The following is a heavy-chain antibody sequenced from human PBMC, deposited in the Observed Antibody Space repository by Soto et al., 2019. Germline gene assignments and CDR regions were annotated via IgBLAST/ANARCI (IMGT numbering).Heavy chain of an antibody. D-gene: IGHD6-6*01. J-gene: IGHJ4*02. V-gene: IGHV1-69*13. CDR3: AIEYSSSPPYYPIGY. CDR1: GGTFSSYS. Sequence: SVNVSCKASGGTFSSYSISWVRQAPGQGLEWMGGIIPIFGTANYAQKFQGRVTITADESTSTAYMELSSLRSEDTAVYYCAIEYSSSPPYYPIGYWGQGTLVTVSS. CDR2: IIPIFGTA.